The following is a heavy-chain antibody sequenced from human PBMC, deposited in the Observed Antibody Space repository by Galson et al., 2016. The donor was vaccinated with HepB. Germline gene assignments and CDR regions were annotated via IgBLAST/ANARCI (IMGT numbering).Heavy chain of an antibody. CDR3: ARHPPSGYYYYGLDV. Sequence: SETLSLTCSVSGASASSHYWGWIRQPPGKGLEWIGSMYYSGSTNYNPSLKSRVTISVDTAKNQFSLKLKSVTAADTAVYYCARHPPSGYYYYGLDVWGQGTTVTDSS. J-gene: IGHJ6*02. V-gene: IGHV4-39*01. CDR1: GASASSHY. CDR2: MYYSGST. D-gene: IGHD1-26*01.